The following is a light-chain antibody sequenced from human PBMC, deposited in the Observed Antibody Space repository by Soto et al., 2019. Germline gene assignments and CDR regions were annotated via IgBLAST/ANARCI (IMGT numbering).Light chain of an antibody. CDR1: QDIGND. CDR3: LQHNSYPLT. J-gene: IGKJ1*01. V-gene: IGKV1-17*01. CDR2: GAF. Sequence: DIQMTQSPSSLSASVGDSVTISCRPSQDIGNDLGWFQQKPGTAPKLLIYGAFNLQGGVTSRFSGSVSGTEFILTISSLQPEDFATYYCLQHNSYPLTFGQGTKVEI.